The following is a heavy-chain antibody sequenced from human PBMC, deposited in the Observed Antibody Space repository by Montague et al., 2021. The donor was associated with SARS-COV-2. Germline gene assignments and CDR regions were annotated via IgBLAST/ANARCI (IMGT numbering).Heavy chain of an antibody. V-gene: IGHV4-39*01. D-gene: IGHD2-2*01. CDR1: GDSISSGYFY. Sequence: SETLSLTCTVSGDSISSGYFYWVWIRQPPGKGLEWVGTIHYSGITYYNPSLKSRVTISVDTSRNQFSLKLSSVTAADTAIYYCARHLAISGPAAVSDYWGQGTLVTVSS. J-gene: IGHJ4*02. CDR3: ARHLAISGPAAVSDY. CDR2: IHYSGIT.